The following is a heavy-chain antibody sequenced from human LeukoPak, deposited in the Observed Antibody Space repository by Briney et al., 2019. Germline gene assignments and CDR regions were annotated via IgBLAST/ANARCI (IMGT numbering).Heavy chain of an antibody. V-gene: IGHV1-69*05. J-gene: IGHJ6*03. CDR1: GGTFSSYA. D-gene: IGHD3-10*01. CDR3: ARGQGFGGLYYMDV. Sequence: SVKVSCKASGGTFSSYAFSRVRQAPGQGVEWMGGIIPSFGTANYAQKFQGRVTITTDESTSTAYMELSSLRSEDTAVYYCARGQGFGGLYYMDVGGKGTTVTVSS. CDR2: IIPSFGTA.